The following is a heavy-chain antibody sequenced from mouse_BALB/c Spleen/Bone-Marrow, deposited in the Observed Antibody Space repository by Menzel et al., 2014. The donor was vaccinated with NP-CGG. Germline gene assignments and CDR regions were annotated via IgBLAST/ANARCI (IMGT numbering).Heavy chain of an antibody. Sequence: EVQLQQSGPELVKPGASVKMSCKASGYTFTSYVMHWVKQKPGQGLEWIGYINPHNDGTKYNEKFKGKATLTSDKSSSTAYMELSGLTSEDSAVYYCARGGTSHFDYWGQGTTLTVSS. V-gene: IGHV1-14*01. J-gene: IGHJ2*01. CDR1: GYTFTSYV. D-gene: IGHD3-3*01. CDR3: ARGGTSHFDY. CDR2: INPHNDGT.